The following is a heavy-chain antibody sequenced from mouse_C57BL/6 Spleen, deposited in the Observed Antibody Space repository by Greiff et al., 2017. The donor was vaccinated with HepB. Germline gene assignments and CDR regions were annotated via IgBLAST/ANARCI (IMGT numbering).Heavy chain of an antibody. CDR2: IHPNSGST. J-gene: IGHJ4*01. CDR1: GYTFTSYW. CDR3: ARVYYYGCDAMDY. Sequence: QVQLQQPGAELVKPGASVKLSCKASGYTFTSYWMHWVKQRPGQGLEWIGMIHPNSGSTNYNEKFKSKATLTVDKSSSTAYMQLSSLTSEDSAVYDCARVYYYGCDAMDYWGQGTSVTVSS. D-gene: IGHD1-1*01. V-gene: IGHV1-64*01.